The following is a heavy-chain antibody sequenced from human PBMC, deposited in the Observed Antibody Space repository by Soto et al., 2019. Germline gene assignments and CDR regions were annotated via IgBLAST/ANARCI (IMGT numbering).Heavy chain of an antibody. V-gene: IGHV1-69*12. CDR1: GGTFSSYA. Sequence: QVQLVQSWAAVKKPGSSVKVSCKASGGTFSSYAINWVRQAPVQGLEWMGGIIPIFGTADYAQKFQGRVTITADQSTSTGYMELSSLRSEDTAVYYLARAVAGGVYYYYGMDVWGQGTTVTVSS. CDR3: ARAVAGGVYYYYGMDV. J-gene: IGHJ6*02. D-gene: IGHD6-19*01. CDR2: IIPIFGTA.